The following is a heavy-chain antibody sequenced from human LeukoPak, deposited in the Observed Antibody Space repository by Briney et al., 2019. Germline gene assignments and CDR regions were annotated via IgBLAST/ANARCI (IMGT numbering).Heavy chain of an antibody. CDR1: GGSISSSNW. D-gene: IGHD6-13*01. V-gene: IGHV4-4*02. Sequence: SETLSLTCAVSGGSISSSNWWSWVRQPPGKGLEWIGEIYHSGSTNYNPSLRSRVTISVDKSKNQFSLKLSSVTAADTVVYYCARSTSRGSSWSDYYYYYGMDVWGQGTTVTVSS. CDR2: IYHSGST. J-gene: IGHJ6*02. CDR3: ARSTSRGSSWSDYYYYYGMDV.